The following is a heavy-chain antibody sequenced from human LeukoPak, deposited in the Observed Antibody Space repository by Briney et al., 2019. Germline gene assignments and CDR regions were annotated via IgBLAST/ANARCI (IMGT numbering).Heavy chain of an antibody. Sequence: PSETLSLTCIVSGGSISSGGYYWSWIRQHPGKGLEWIGYIYYIGSTYYNPSLKSRVTISVDTSKNQFSLKLSSVTAADTAVYYCARSRAQIGPTLVVPAASPFDYWGQGTLVTVSS. D-gene: IGHD2-2*01. CDR2: IYYIGST. CDR1: GGSISSGGYY. V-gene: IGHV4-31*03. CDR3: ARSRAQIGPTLVVPAASPFDY. J-gene: IGHJ4*02.